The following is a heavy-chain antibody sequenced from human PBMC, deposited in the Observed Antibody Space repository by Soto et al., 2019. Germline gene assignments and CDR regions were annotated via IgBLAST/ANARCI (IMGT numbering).Heavy chain of an antibody. D-gene: IGHD4-4*01. J-gene: IGHJ6*03. V-gene: IGHV1-58*02. Sequence: GASVKVSCKASGFTFTSSAIQWVRQARGQRLEWIGWIVVGSGNTNYAQKFQERVTITRDMSTSTAYMELSSLRSEDTAVYYCAAKPFTDYSNYADYYYYYMDVWGKGTTVTVSS. CDR2: IVVGSGNT. CDR1: GFTFTSSA. CDR3: AAKPFTDYSNYADYYYYYMDV.